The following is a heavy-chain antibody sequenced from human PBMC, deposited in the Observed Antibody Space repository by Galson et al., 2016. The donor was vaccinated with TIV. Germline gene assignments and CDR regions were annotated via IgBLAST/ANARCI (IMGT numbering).Heavy chain of an antibody. CDR3: ARVRSCGGDCYYFDY. V-gene: IGHV3-7*03. CDR1: GFTFSSQW. J-gene: IGHJ4*02. D-gene: IGHD2-21*02. CDR2: ISEDGTVK. Sequence: SLRLSCAASGFTFSSQWMSWVRQAPGKGPDFVASISEDGTVKYYVDSVKGRFTISRDNAKNSLFLQMNSLGVEDTALYHCARVRSCGGDCYYFDYWGQGTLVTVSS.